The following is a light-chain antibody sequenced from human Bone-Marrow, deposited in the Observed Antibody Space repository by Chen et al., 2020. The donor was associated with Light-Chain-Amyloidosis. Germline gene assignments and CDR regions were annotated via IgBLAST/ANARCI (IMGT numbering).Light chain of an antibody. J-gene: IGKJ1*01. CDR1: QGIRTD. CDR3: LQDNDYPQT. CDR2: AAS. Sequence: IQMTQSPSSLSASIGDRVTITCRASQGIRTDLGWYQQKPGTAPKLLIYAASRVQSGVPTRFSGSGSGTDFTLTISSLQPEDFAPYYCLQDNDYPQTFGQGTKVEVK. V-gene: IGKV1-6*01.